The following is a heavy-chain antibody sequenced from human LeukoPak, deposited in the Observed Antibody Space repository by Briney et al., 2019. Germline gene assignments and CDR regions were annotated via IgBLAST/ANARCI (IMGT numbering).Heavy chain of an antibody. CDR2: INWNGGST. CDR3: ARGRLYYYYMDV. Sequence: PGGSLRLSCAASGFSVDDYALSWVRQAPGKGLEWVSGINWNGGSTGCADSVKGRFTISRDNAKNSLYLQMNSLRAEDTALYYCARGRLYYYYMDVWGKGTTVTVSS. J-gene: IGHJ6*03. D-gene: IGHD6-25*01. CDR1: GFSVDDYA. V-gene: IGHV3-20*04.